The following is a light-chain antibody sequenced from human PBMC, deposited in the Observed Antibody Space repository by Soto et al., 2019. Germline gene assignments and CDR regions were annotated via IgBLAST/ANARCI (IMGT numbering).Light chain of an antibody. CDR2: KAS. V-gene: IGKV1-5*03. CDR1: ESISRW. J-gene: IGKJ2*01. CDR3: QHYNGDSRT. Sequence: DIQMTQSPSTLSASVGDTVTITCRASESISRWLAWHQQKPGKAPTLLLYKASSLESGVPSRFSGSGSGTEFTLTISSLQPDDFATYYCQHYNGDSRTFGQGTKLEIK.